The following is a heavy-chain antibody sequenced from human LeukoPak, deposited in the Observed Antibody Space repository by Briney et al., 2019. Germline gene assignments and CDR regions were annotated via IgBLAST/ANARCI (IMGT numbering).Heavy chain of an antibody. V-gene: IGHV1-18*01. D-gene: IGHD3-10*01. CDR3: ARGGSNGSGSYYKAFDY. J-gene: IGHJ4*02. Sequence: ASVNVSCKASGYTFTSYGISWVRQAPGQGLEWMGWISAYNGNTNYAQKLQGRVTMTSDPSTSTAYMELRSLRSDDTAVYYCARGGSNGSGSYYKAFDYWGQGTLVTVSS. CDR1: GYTFTSYG. CDR2: ISAYNGNT.